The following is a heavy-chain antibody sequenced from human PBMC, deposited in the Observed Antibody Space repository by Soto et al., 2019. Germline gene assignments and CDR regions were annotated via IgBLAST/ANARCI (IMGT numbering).Heavy chain of an antibody. D-gene: IGHD3-22*01. J-gene: IGHJ4*02. CDR2: ISYDGSNK. CDR1: GFTFSSYG. V-gene: IGHV3-30*18. Sequence: QVQLVESGGGVVQPGRSLRLSCAASGFTFSSYGMHWVRQAPGKGLEWVAVISYDGSNKYYADSVKGRFTISRDNSKNTLYLQMNSLRAEDTAVYYCAKDSGDYYDSSGEFDYWGQGTLATVSS. CDR3: AKDSGDYYDSSGEFDY.